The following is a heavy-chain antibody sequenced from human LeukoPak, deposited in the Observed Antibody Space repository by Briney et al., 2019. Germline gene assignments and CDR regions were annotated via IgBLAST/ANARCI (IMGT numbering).Heavy chain of an antibody. CDR1: GGSISSSTYY. CDR3: ARAVGDSGHGRYFDY. Sequence: SETLSLTCSVSGGSISSSTYYWGWIRQPPGKGLEWIGNVENTGSIYYNPSLESRVTISVDTSKNQLSLRLNSVTAADTAVYYCARAVGDSGHGRYFDYLGQGTLVTVSS. CDR2: VENTGSI. D-gene: IGHD5-12*01. J-gene: IGHJ4*02. V-gene: IGHV4-39*07.